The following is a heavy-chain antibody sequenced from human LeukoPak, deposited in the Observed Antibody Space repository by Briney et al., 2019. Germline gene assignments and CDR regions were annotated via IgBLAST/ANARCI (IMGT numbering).Heavy chain of an antibody. CDR2: IQFDESET. D-gene: IGHD3-10*01. Sequence: GGSLRLSCTASVFIFSSYGMHWVRPAPGKRLDGVAFIQFDESETHYGDSVKGRFSISRDISKNTLYLQMNSLRHEDTALYYCARVRVAYGSGSYFNSFFEYWGQGTLVTVSS. CDR3: ARVRVAYGSGSYFNSFFEY. V-gene: IGHV3-30*02. CDR1: VFIFSSYG. J-gene: IGHJ4*02.